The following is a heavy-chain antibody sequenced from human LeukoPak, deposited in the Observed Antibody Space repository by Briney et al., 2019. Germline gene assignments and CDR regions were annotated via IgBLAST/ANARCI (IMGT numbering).Heavy chain of an antibody. CDR3: ARANDNYYYYYMDV. D-gene: IGHD3-10*01. J-gene: IGHJ6*03. V-gene: IGHV3-48*03. Sequence: GGSLRLSCAASGFTFSSYEMNWVRQAPGKGLEWVSYISSSGSTIYYADSVKGRFTSSRDNAKNSLYLQMNSLRAEDTAVYYCARANDNYYYYYMDVWGKGTTVTISS. CDR1: GFTFSSYE. CDR2: ISSSGSTI.